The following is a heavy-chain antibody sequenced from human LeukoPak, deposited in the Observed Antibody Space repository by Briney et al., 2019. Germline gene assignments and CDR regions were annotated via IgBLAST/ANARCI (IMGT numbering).Heavy chain of an antibody. D-gene: IGHD4-11*01. CDR3: ARGPISDDYIAAD. Sequence: ASVKVSCKVSGYTLTELSMHWVRQAPGKGLEWMGGFDPEDGETFYAQKFQGRVTMTTDTSTSTAYMELRSLRSDDTAVYYCARGPISDDYIAADWGQGTLVTVSS. J-gene: IGHJ4*02. CDR2: FDPEDGET. CDR1: GYTLTELS. V-gene: IGHV1-24*01.